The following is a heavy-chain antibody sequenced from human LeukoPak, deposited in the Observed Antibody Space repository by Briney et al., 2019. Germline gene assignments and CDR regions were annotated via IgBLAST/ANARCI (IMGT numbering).Heavy chain of an antibody. CDR3: ARTKWDHYYFDY. CDR1: GDSISSYY. D-gene: IGHD1-26*01. J-gene: IGHJ4*02. V-gene: IGHV4-59*01. CDR2: ISYSGST. Sequence: PSETLSLTCTVSGDSISSYYLSWIRQPPGKGLEWIGYISYSGSTNYNPSLKSRVTISIDTSKNQLSLKLTSVTAADTAVYYCARTKWDHYYFDYWGQGTLVTVSS.